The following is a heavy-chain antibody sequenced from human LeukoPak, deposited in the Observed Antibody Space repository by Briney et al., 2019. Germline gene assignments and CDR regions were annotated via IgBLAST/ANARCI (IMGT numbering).Heavy chain of an antibody. CDR2: IIYSGNT. D-gene: IGHD6-19*01. J-gene: IGHJ4*02. Sequence: SETLSLTCTASGGSISSTSYYWGWIRRPPGRGLEWIGGIIYSGNTKYNPSLKSRVTISVDTTKNQFSLKLSSVTAADTAVYYCARSYSSGWYFDYWGQGTLVTVSS. CDR1: GGSISSTSYY. V-gene: IGHV4-39*07. CDR3: ARSYSSGWYFDY.